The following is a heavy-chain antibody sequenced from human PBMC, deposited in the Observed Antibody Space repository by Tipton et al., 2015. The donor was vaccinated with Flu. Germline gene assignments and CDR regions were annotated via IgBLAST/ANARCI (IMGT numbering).Heavy chain of an antibody. CDR2: ISYDGSNK. CDR1: GFTFSNYA. V-gene: IGHV3-30-3*01. Sequence: QLVQSGGGVVQPGRSLRLSCAASGFTFSNYAIYWVRQAPGKGLEWVAVISYDGSNKYYADSVKGRFTISRDNSKNMLYLQMNSLRADDTAVYYCTRGDCGGDCYSPDYWGQGTLVTVSS. J-gene: IGHJ4*02. CDR3: TRGDCGGDCYSPDY. D-gene: IGHD2-21*02.